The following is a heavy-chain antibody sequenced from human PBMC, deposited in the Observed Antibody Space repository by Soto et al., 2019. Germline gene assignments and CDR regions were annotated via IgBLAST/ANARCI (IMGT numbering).Heavy chain of an antibody. CDR2: ILVGGSP. CDR1: GFICSSYD. CDR3: AKATATSGGAFEI. J-gene: IGHJ3*02. V-gene: IGHV3-23*01. Sequence: GGSLRLSCAVSGFICSSYDMSWVRQSPGKGLEWVSTILVGGSPHYEDSVKGRFTISRDTSKNTVYLQMNSLTAGDTAVYYCAKATATSGGAFEIYGQGAMVTVSS. D-gene: IGHD1-1*01.